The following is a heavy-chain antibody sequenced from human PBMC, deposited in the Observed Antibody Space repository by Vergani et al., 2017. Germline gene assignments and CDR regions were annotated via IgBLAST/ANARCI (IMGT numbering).Heavy chain of an antibody. Sequence: QVQLQQWGAGLLKPSETLSLTCAVYGGSFSGYYWSWIRQPPGKGLEWIGEINHSGSTNYNPSLKSRVTISVDTSKNQFSLKLSSVTAADTAVYYCASLGGYSSSSPTYYYYMDVWGTGTTVTVSS. V-gene: IGHV4-34*01. CDR2: INHSGST. CDR3: ASLGGYSSSSPTYYYYMDV. J-gene: IGHJ6*03. CDR1: GGSFSGYY. D-gene: IGHD6-6*01.